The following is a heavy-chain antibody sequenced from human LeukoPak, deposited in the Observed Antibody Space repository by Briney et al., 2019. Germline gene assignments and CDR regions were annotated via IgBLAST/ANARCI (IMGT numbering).Heavy chain of an antibody. J-gene: IGHJ3*02. Sequence: PGGSLRLSCAASGFSYWMHWVRQAPGKGLVWVSRINSDGSSTNYADSVKGRFTISRDNAKNTLYLQMNSLRAEDTAVYYCVRGQYCSSDNCFDVFDIWGQGTLVTVSS. CDR1: GFSYW. CDR2: INSDGSST. D-gene: IGHD2-15*01. V-gene: IGHV3-74*01. CDR3: VRGQYCSSDNCFDVFDI.